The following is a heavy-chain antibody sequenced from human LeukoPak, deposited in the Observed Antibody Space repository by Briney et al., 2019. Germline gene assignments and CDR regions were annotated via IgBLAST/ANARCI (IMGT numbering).Heavy chain of an antibody. CDR3: ARDRSVVVAATPDY. Sequence: GGSLRLSCAASGFTFSRYAMSWVRQAPGKGLEWVSAISGSGGSTYYGDSVKGRFTISRDNAKNSLYLQMNSLRAEDTAVYYCARDRSVVVAATPDYWGQGTLVTVSS. CDR1: GFTFSRYA. CDR2: ISGSGGST. J-gene: IGHJ4*02. D-gene: IGHD2-15*01. V-gene: IGHV3-23*01.